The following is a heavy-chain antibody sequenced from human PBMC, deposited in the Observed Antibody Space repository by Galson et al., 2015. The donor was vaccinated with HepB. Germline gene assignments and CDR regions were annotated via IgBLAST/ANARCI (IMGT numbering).Heavy chain of an antibody. CDR3: TSLDGSSSSTNIQH. Sequence: SLRLSCAASGFTFGDYAMSWFRQAPGKGLEWVGFIRSKAYGGTTEYAASVKGRFTISRDDSKSIAYLQMNSLKTEDTAVYYCTSLDGSSSSTNIQHWGQGTLVTVSS. CDR1: GFTFGDYA. CDR2: IRSKAYGGTT. J-gene: IGHJ1*01. V-gene: IGHV3-49*03. D-gene: IGHD6-6*01.